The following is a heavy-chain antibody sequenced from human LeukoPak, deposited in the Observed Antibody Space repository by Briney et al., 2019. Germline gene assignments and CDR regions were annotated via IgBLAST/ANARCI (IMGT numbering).Heavy chain of an antibody. CDR1: GFTFSDYY. J-gene: IGHJ4*02. CDR3: ARDLSRWDYSNPSLGY. D-gene: IGHD4-4*01. Sequence: GGSLRLSCAASGFTFSDYYMSWIRQAPGKGLEWVSYISSSGNTIYYADSVKGRFTISRDNAKNSLYLQMNSLRAEDTAVYYCARDLSRWDYSNPSLGYWGQGTLVTVSS. V-gene: IGHV3-11*01. CDR2: ISSSGNTI.